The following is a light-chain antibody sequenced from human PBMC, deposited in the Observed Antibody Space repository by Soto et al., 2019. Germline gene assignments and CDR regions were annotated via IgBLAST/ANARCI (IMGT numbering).Light chain of an antibody. Sequence: ELVMAQSPATMSVSPWAMATLFCRASQNLSSYLIWYHQKPGQAPSPLMYHVSNRATGIPARFSGSGSGTDFTLTISSLEPEDLAVHYCQQRSNWPRTFAQGTKVDIK. CDR2: HVS. V-gene: IGKV3-11*01. CDR1: QNLSSY. J-gene: IGKJ1*01. CDR3: QQRSNWPRT.